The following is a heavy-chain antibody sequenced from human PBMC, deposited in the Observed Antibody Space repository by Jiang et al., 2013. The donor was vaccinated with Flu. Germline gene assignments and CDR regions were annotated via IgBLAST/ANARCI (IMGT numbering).Heavy chain of an antibody. D-gene: IGHD2-15*01. CDR2: INHSGST. CDR1: GGSFSGYY. V-gene: IGHV4-34*01. J-gene: IGHJ5*02. CDR3: ARGYCSGGSCYSNAHKQNWFDP. Sequence: LLKPSETLSLTCAVYGGSFSGYYWSWIRQPPGKGLEWIGEINHSGSTNYNPSLKSRVTISVDTSKNQFSLKLSSVTAADTAVYYCARGYCSGGSCYSNAHKQNWFDPWGQGTLVT.